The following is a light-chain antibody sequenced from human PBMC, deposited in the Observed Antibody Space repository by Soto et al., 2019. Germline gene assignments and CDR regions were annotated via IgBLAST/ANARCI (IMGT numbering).Light chain of an antibody. CDR2: DND. CDR1: SSNIGRNY. V-gene: IGLV1-51*01. Sequence: QSVLTQPPSVSAAPGQKVTISCSGSSSNIGRNYVSWYQHLPGTAPKLLIYDNDKRPSGIPDRFSGSKSGTSATLGITGLQTGDEADYYCCSYAGRYTYVFGTGTKLTVL. CDR3: CSYAGRYTYV. J-gene: IGLJ1*01.